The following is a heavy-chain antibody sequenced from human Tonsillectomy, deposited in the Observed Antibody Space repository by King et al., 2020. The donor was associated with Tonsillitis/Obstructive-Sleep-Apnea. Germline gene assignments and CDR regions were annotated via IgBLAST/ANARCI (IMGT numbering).Heavy chain of an antibody. Sequence: VQLVESGAEVTQPGESLKISCKGSGSSFTSYWLGWVRPMPGKGLEWMGIIYPGDSDTRYSPSFQGQVTISADKSIRTAYLQWSSLKASDTAMYYWASQADEGSPKEENGGDPWGQGTRVTVAS. D-gene: IGHD1-1*01. V-gene: IGHV5-51*01. CDR2: IYPGDSDT. CDR3: ASQADEGSPKEENGGDP. J-gene: IGHJ5*02. CDR1: GSSFTSYW.